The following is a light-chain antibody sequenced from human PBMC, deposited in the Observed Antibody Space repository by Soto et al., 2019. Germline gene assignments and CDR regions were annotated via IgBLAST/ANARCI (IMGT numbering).Light chain of an antibody. CDR1: QSLLHSNGNIY. CDR3: MQAIQAPRT. V-gene: IGKV2-28*01. CDR2: LGS. J-gene: IGKJ1*01. Sequence: DIVLTQSPLSLPVTPGEPASISCRSSQSLLHSNGNIYLDWYLQKPGQSPQLLIYLGSIRASGVPDSFSGSGSGTDFTLKITRLEAEDVGVYYCMQAIQAPRTFGRGTKVEIK.